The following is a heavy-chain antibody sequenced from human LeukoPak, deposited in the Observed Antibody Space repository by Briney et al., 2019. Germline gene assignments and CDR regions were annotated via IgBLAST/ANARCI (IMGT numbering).Heavy chain of an antibody. J-gene: IGHJ6*03. CDR3: ARGGLTDPNARYYYYYMDV. CDR2: IIPIFGTA. V-gene: IGHV1-69*13. D-gene: IGHD2-2*01. CDR1: GGTFSSYA. Sequence: ASVKVSCKASGGTFSSYAISWVRQAPGQGLEWMGGIIPIFGTANYAQKFQGRVTITADESTSTVYMELSSLRSEDTAVYYCARGGLTDPNARYYYYYMDVWGKGTTVTVSS.